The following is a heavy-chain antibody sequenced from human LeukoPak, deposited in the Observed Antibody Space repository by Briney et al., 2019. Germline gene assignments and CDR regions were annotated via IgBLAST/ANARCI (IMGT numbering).Heavy chain of an antibody. CDR2: ISSSSSYI. V-gene: IGHV3-21*01. Sequence: GGSLRLSCAASGFTFSSYGMHWVRQAPGKGLEWVSSISSSSSYIYYADSVKGRFTISRDNAKNSLYLQMNSLRAEDTAVYYCARAGYSSSWVGGDFDYWGQGTLVTVSS. CDR1: GFTFSSYG. D-gene: IGHD6-13*01. J-gene: IGHJ4*02. CDR3: ARAGYSSSWVGGDFDY.